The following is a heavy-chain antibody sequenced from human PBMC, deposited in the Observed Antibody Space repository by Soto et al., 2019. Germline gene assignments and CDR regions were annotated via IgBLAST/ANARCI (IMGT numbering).Heavy chain of an antibody. J-gene: IGHJ6*04. CDR1: GGSISSSTYY. D-gene: IGHD2-2*01. CDR2: MYYSGST. CDR3: ARRRFRPYCSSTSCSMDV. V-gene: IGHV4-39*01. Sequence: ETLSLTCTVSGGSISSSTYYWGWIRQPPGKGLEWIGSMYYSGSTYYNPSLKSRVTISVDTSKNQFSLKLSSVTAADTAVYYCARRRFRPYCSSTSCSMDVWGKGTTVTVSS.